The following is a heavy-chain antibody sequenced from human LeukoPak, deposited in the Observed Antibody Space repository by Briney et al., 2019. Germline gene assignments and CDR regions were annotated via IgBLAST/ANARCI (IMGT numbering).Heavy chain of an antibody. Sequence: PGGSLRLSCAASGFTFSNFGMHWVRQAPGKGLEWVSFIRYDGANTYYADFVKGRFTISRDNSQNTLYLQINSLRDEDTAVYYCANKVAHHLDSWGQGTLVTVSS. CDR2: IRYDGANT. CDR3: ANKVAHHLDS. CDR1: GFTFSNFG. J-gene: IGHJ4*02. V-gene: IGHV3-30*02.